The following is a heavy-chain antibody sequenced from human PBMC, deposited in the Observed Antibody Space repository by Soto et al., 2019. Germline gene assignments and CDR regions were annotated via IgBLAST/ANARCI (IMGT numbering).Heavy chain of an antibody. CDR2: INPNSGGT. Sequence: ASVKVSCKASGYTFTGYYMHWVRQAPGQGLEWMGWINPNSGGTNYAQKFQGWVTMTRDTSISTAYMELSRLRSDDTAVYYCARGRITIFGVAFDYWGQGTLVTVSS. D-gene: IGHD3-3*01. V-gene: IGHV1-2*04. CDR1: GYTFTGYY. J-gene: IGHJ4*02. CDR3: ARGRITIFGVAFDY.